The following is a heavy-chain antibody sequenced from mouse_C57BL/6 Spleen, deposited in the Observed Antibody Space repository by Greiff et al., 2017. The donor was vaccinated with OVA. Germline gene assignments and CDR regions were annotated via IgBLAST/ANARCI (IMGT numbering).Heavy chain of an antibody. D-gene: IGHD2-5*01. J-gene: IGHJ2*01. CDR1: GFNIKDYY. V-gene: IGHV14-2*01. Sequence: VHVKQSGAELVKPGASVKLSCTASGFNIKDYYMHWVKQRTEQGLEWIGRIDPEDGETKYAPQFQGKATITADTSSNTAYLQLSSLTSEDTAVYYCASYSNILDYWGQGTTLTVSS. CDR2: IDPEDGET. CDR3: ASYSNILDY.